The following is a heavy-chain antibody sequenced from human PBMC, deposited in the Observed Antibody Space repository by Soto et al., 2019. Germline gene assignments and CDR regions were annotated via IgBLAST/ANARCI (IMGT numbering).Heavy chain of an antibody. CDR2: IFSNDEK. V-gene: IGHV2-26*04. CDR3: ASTYYTSWDWVDP. J-gene: IGHJ5*02. Sequence: QVTVKESGPVLVKPTETLTLTCTVSGFSLSNAGLGVSWIRQPPGKALEWLAHIFSNDEKSYSTSLKSRLTNSKDPPKSQVVLTMTNMDPGDTATYYCASTYYTSWDWVDPWGQGTLVTVPS. D-gene: IGHD2-2*01. CDR1: GFSLSNAGLG.